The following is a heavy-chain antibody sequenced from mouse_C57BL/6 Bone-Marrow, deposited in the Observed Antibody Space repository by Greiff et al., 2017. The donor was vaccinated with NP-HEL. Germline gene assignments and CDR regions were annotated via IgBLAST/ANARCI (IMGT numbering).Heavy chain of an antibody. CDR1: GFSLTSYG. V-gene: IGHV2-5*01. CDR2: IWSGGST. CDR3: AKRGYYGSSYVGLAY. D-gene: IGHD1-1*01. J-gene: IGHJ3*01. Sequence: VQLQQSGPGLVQPSQSLSITCTVSGFSLTSYGVHWVRQSPGKGLEWLGVIWSGGSTDYNAAFMSRLSIPKDNSKTQVFFKKNSLQADDAAISYCAKRGYYGSSYVGLAYWGQGTLVTVSA.